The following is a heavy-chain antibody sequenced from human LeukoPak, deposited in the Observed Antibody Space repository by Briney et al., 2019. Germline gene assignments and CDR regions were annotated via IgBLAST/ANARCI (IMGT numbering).Heavy chain of an antibody. D-gene: IGHD6-25*01. CDR2: IKTSSTI. Sequence: GGSLRLSCAASGFSFSSFTMNWVRQAPGKGLEWISYIKTSSTIYYAESVKGRFTISRDNAKNSLYLQMNSLRSEDTAVYYCARDRHDRGAFDIWGQGTMVTVSS. CDR3: ARDRHDRGAFDI. CDR1: GFSFSSFT. V-gene: IGHV3-48*01. J-gene: IGHJ3*02.